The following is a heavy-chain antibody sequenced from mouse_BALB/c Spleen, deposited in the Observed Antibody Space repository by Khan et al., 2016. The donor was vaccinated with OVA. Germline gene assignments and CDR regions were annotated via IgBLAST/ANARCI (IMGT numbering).Heavy chain of an antibody. CDR1: GYTFTNYG. V-gene: IGHV9-3-1*01. CDR2: INTFTGEP. Sequence: QIQLVQSGPEMKKPGETVKISCKASGYTFTNYGMNWVKQSPGKALKWMGWINTFTGEPTYADDFKGRFAFSLETSANTASLQINNLKNEDTATYFCARPPYFSYGLDHGGQGTSVTVSS. CDR3: ARPPYFSYGLDH. J-gene: IGHJ4*01. D-gene: IGHD1-1*02.